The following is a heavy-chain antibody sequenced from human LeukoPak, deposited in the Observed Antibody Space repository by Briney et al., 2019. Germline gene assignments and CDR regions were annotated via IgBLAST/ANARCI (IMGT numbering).Heavy chain of an antibody. D-gene: IGHD4-17*01. CDR1: GFTFSSYE. J-gene: IGHJ2*01. V-gene: IGHV3-48*03. CDR3: ARVTPQYGDYVNWYFDL. CDR2: NSSSGSTI. Sequence: GGSLRLSCAASGFTFSSYEMNWVRQAPGKGLEWVSYNSSSGSTIYYADSVKGRFTISRDNAKNSLYLQMNSLRAEDTAVYYCARVTPQYGDYVNWYFDLWGRGTLLTVSS.